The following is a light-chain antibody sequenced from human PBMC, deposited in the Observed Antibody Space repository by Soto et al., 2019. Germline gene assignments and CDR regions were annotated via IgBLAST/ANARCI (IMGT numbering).Light chain of an antibody. CDR3: CSSGGSPTYV. CDR1: SSNVGSYKL. V-gene: IGLV2-23*02. CDR2: EVN. Sequence: QSVLTQPASVSGSPGQSITISCTATSSNVGSYKLVSWYQQHPGKAPKLMIFEVNKRPSGVSNRFSGSKSGNTASLTISGLKVEDEADYYCCSSGGSPTYVFGTGTKLTVL. J-gene: IGLJ1*01.